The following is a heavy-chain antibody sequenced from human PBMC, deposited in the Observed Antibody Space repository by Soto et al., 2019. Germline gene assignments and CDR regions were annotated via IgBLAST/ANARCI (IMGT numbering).Heavy chain of an antibody. CDR2: ISSNGGST. CDR1: GFTFSSYA. Sequence: GGSLRLSCAASGFTFSSYAMHWVRQAPGKGLEYVSAISSNGGSTYYANSVKGRFTISRDNSKNTLYLQMGSLRAEDMAVYYCARGGGYYFDYWGQGTLVTVSS. J-gene: IGHJ4*02. CDR3: ARGGGYYFDY. V-gene: IGHV3-64*01.